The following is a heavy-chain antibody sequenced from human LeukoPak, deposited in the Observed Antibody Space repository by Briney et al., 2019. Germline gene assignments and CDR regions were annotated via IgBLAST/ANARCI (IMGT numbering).Heavy chain of an antibody. CDR1: GFTVSSNY. V-gene: IGHV3-53*01. CDR3: ARALYTNIWYVSEY. Sequence: GGSLRLSCAASGFTVSSNYMSWVRQAPGKGLQWVSVIYSGGSTYYADSVKGRFTISRDNSKNTLYLQMNSLRAEDTAVYYRARALYTNIWYVSEYWGQGTLVTVSS. CDR2: IYSGGST. D-gene: IGHD6-13*01. J-gene: IGHJ4*02.